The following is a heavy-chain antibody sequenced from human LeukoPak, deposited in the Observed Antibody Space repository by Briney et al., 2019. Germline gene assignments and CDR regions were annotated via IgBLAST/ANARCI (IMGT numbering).Heavy chain of an antibody. J-gene: IGHJ4*02. Sequence: QSGGSLRLSCAASGFTFSSYAMSWVRQAPGKGLEWVSIISGSGGTTYYADSVKGRFTISRDNSKNTVYLQMNSLRVEDTAVYYCATQARDCRGTACRGVVDYRGQGTLVTVSA. CDR1: GFTFSSYA. CDR2: ISGSGGTT. D-gene: IGHD2-15*01. CDR3: ATQARDCRGTACRGVVDY. V-gene: IGHV3-23*01.